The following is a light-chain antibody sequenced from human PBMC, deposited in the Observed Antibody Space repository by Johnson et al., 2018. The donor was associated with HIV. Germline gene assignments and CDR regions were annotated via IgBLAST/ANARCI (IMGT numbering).Light chain of an antibody. J-gene: IGLJ1*01. CDR3: GTWDSSLSTV. V-gene: IGLV1-51*02. CDR2: ENN. Sequence: QSVLTQPPSVSAAPGQKVTISCSGSSSNIGNNYVSWYRQLPGTAPKLLIYENNKRPSGIPDRFSGSKSGTSATLGITGLQTGDEADYYCGTWDSSLSTVFGTGTKVPVL. CDR1: SSNIGNNY.